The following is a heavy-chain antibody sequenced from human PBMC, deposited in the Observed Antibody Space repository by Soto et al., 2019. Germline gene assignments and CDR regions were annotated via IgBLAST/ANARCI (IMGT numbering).Heavy chain of an antibody. CDR1: GFTFSGSA. V-gene: IGHV3-73*01. CDR2: IRSKANSYAT. CDR3: TRHSDILTGHYYYYYYMDV. J-gene: IGHJ6*03. Sequence: EVQLVESGGGLVQPGGSLKLSCAASGFTFSGSAMHWVRQASGKGLEWVGRIRSKANSYATAYAASVKGRFTISRDDSKYTAYLQMNSLKTEDTAVYYCTRHSDILTGHYYYYYYMDVWGKGTTVTVSS. D-gene: IGHD3-9*01.